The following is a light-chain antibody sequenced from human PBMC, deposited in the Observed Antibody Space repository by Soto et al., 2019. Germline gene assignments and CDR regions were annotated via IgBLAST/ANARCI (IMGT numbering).Light chain of an antibody. V-gene: IGKV3-15*01. CDR2: GAS. CDR1: QSVSYN. Sequence: EILMTQSPATLSVSPGERATLSCRASQSVSYNLAWYQQKPGQAPRLLIYGASTRATGIPGRFSGSGSGTEFTLNISSLQSEDFAVYYCQQYNNWPPWTFGQGTKVEIK. CDR3: QQYNNWPPWT. J-gene: IGKJ1*01.